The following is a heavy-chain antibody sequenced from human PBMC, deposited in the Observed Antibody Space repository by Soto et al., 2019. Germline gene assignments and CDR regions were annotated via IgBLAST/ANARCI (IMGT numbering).Heavy chain of an antibody. CDR3: ARERQQLGY. CDR2: IYGGDTT. D-gene: IGHD6-13*01. V-gene: IGHV3-66*01. Sequence: PGGSLRLSCAVSGFTVSNIYMSWVRQAPEKALECVSVIYGGDTTYYADSVKGRFTVSRDNAKNSLYLQMNSLRAEDTAVYYCARERQQLGYWGQGTLVTVSS. J-gene: IGHJ4*02. CDR1: GFTVSNIY.